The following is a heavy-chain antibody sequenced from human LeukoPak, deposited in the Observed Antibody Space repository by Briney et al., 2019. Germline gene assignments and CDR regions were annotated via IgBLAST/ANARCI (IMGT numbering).Heavy chain of an antibody. CDR2: ISSSGSTI. CDR3: AELGITMIGGV. D-gene: IGHD3-10*02. CDR1: GFTFSSYE. J-gene: IGHJ6*04. Sequence: GGSLRLSCAASGFTFSSYEMSWVRQAPGKGLEWVSYISSSGSTIYYADSVKGRFTISRDNAKNTLYLQMNSLRAEDTAVYYCAELGITMIGGVWGKGTTVTISS. V-gene: IGHV3-48*03.